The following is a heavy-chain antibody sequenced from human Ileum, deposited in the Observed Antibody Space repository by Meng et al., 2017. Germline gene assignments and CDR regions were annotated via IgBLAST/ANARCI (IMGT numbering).Heavy chain of an antibody. CDR2: ISNRGSNI. Sequence: QALLGDAGWSLVKSGRSLRLSCAASGITSSDYYMSWIRQAPGKGLEWVPDISNRGSNIYYVDSVKGRFTISRDNAKNSLYLQMNSLRAEDTAVYYCATLSYSSLGYWGQGTLVTVSS. V-gene: IGHV3-11*01. CDR1: GITSSDYY. J-gene: IGHJ4*02. D-gene: IGHD1-26*01. CDR3: ATLSYSSLGY.